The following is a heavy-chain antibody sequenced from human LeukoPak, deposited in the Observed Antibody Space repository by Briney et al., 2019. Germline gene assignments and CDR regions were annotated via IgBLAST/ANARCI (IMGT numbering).Heavy chain of an antibody. V-gene: IGHV4-39*07. CDR3: ARSRRMGSSPFDY. CDR1: GGSISSSSYY. J-gene: IGHJ4*02. CDR2: IYYSGST. D-gene: IGHD6-6*01. Sequence: SETLSLTCTVSGGSISSSSYYWGWIRQPPGKGLEWIGSIYYSGSTYYNPSLKSRVTISVDTSKNQFSLKLSSVTAADTAVYYCARSRRMGSSPFDYWGQGTLVTVSS.